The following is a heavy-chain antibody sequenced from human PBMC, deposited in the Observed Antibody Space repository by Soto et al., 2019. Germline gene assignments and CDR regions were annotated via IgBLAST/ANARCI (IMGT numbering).Heavy chain of an antibody. J-gene: IGHJ4*02. CDR3: ARGAVVNFDS. CDR1: GGSISSGGSS. CDR2: IYHSGGT. Sequence: QLQLQESGSGLVKPSQTLSLTCAVSGGSISSGGSSWTWIRQPPGKGLEWIGYIYHSGGTYYNPSPRSRGTISVDRSKNQFSLKLTAVTAADTAVYYCARGAVVNFDSWGQGTLVTVSS. D-gene: IGHD3-22*01. V-gene: IGHV4-30-2*01.